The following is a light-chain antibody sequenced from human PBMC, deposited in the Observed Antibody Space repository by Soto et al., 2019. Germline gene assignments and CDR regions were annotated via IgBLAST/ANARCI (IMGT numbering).Light chain of an antibody. Sequence: QSALTQPASVSGSPGQSITISCTGTSSDVGGYNYVSWYQQPPGKAPKLMIYEVSYRPSGVSNRFSGSKSGNTASLTISGLQAEDDANYYCSSYTSSSIPGVFGGGTKLTVL. CDR2: EVS. CDR1: SSDVGGYNY. CDR3: SSYTSSSIPGV. V-gene: IGLV2-14*01. J-gene: IGLJ2*01.